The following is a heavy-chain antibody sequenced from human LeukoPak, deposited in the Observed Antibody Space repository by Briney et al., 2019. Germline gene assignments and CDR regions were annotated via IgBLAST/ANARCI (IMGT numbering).Heavy chain of an antibody. D-gene: IGHD1-26*01. CDR2: INHSGSI. V-gene: IGHV4-34*01. J-gene: IGHJ6*04. CDR1: GRSFSGYY. CDR3: TGSIKADVDV. Sequence: SETLSLTCAVYGRSFSGYYWSWIRQAPGKGLEWIGEINHSGSINYNPSLKSRVTISLDTSKNQLSLKLSSVTAADTAVYYCTGSIKADVDVWGNGTTVIISS.